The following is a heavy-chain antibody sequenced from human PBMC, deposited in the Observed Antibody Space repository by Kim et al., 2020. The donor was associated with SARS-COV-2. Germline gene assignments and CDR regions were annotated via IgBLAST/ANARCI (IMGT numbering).Heavy chain of an antibody. CDR2: INHSGST. D-gene: IGHD3-10*01. Sequence: SETLSLTCAVYGGSFSGYYWSWIRQPPGKGLEWIGEINHSGSTNYNPSLKSRVTISVDTSKNQFSLKLSSVTAADTAVYYCARGLGYYGSGQYVGFDYWGQGTLVTVSS. CDR1: GGSFSGYY. CDR3: ARGLGYYGSGQYVGFDY. V-gene: IGHV4-34*01. J-gene: IGHJ4*02.